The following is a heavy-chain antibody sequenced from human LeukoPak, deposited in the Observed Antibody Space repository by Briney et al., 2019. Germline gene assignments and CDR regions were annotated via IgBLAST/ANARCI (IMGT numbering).Heavy chain of an antibody. J-gene: IGHJ4*02. V-gene: IGHV3-74*01. CDR2: INNDGNSA. CDR1: GFTFSSYE. CDR3: ARNYNGMSN. Sequence: GGSLRLSCAASGFTFSSYEMNWVRQAPGKGPVWVSYINNDGNSATYADSVKGRFTVSRDNAKKTLYLQMNSLRAEDTAVYYCARNYNGMSNWGQGTQVIVSS. D-gene: IGHD1-26*01.